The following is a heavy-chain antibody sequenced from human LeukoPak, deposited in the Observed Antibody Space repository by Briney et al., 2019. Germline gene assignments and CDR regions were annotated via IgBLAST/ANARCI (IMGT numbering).Heavy chain of an antibody. J-gene: IGHJ6*02. CDR1: GFTFSSYA. Sequence: GRSLRLSCAASGFTFSSYAMHWVRQAPGKGLEWVAVISYDGSNKYYADSVKGRFTISRDNSKNTLYLQMNSLRAEDTAVYYCAGTETDLDYYYGMDVWGQGTTVTVSS. V-gene: IGHV3-30-3*01. CDR2: ISYDGSNK. CDR3: AGTETDLDYYYGMDV.